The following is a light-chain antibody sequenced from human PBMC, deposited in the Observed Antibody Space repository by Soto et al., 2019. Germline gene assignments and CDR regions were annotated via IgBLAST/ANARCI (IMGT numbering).Light chain of an antibody. Sequence: VLTHFLDSLAVALAERATINCESSQSFLFTSNTKNYLGWYQQKPGQPPKLLLSWASARESGVPERFTGSGSGTLFTLSINSLEPEDVAVYYCQQYYTFPLTFGGGTKVDIK. CDR2: WAS. V-gene: IGKV4-1*01. J-gene: IGKJ4*01. CDR1: QSFLFTSNTKNY. CDR3: QQYYTFPLT.